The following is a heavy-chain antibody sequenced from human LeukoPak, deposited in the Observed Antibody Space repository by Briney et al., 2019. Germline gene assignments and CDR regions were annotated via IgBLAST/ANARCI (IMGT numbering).Heavy chain of an antibody. J-gene: IGHJ5*02. Sequence: GASVKVSCKVSGNTLTELSMHWVRQAPGKGLEWMGGFDPEDGETIYAQKFQGRVTMTEDTSTDTAYMELSSLRSEDTAVYYCATDLNSYYDSSGYYSPWGQGTLVTVSS. D-gene: IGHD3-22*01. CDR2: FDPEDGET. V-gene: IGHV1-24*01. CDR3: ATDLNSYYDSSGYYSP. CDR1: GNTLTELS.